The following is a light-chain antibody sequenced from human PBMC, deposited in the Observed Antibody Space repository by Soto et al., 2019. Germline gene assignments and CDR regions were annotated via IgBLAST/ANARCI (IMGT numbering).Light chain of an antibody. J-gene: IGKJ3*01. CDR1: QDITNE. CDR3: QQYSRLPFT. CDR2: QAS. V-gene: IGKV1-33*01. Sequence: DIQMTQSPSPLSASVGDRVTITCQANQDITNELNWYQQKSGKPPNLLIYQASKLELGVPSRFSGTGSGTDFTFTISNLQPEDYATYYCQQYSRLPFTFGHGTKIDI.